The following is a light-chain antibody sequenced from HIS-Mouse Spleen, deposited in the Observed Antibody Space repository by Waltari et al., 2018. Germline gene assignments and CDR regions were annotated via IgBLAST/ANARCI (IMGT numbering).Light chain of an antibody. Sequence: QSALTQPASGSGSPGQSITLPCTRTSSDVESATLVPWCQQYPGKAPKLMIYEGRKRPSGVSNRFSGSKSGNTASLTISGLQAEDEADYYCCSYAGSSTFEVFGGGTKLTVL. CDR2: EGR. CDR1: SSDVESATL. CDR3: CSYAGSSTFEV. J-gene: IGLJ2*01. V-gene: IGLV2-23*03.